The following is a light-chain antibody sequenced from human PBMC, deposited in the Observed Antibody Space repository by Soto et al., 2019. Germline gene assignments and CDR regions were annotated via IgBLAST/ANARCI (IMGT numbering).Light chain of an antibody. J-gene: IGKJ4*01. CDR2: DAS. CDR1: QSVSNY. V-gene: IGKV3-11*01. CDR3: QQYNSYPLT. Sequence: EIVMTQSPATLSVSPGERATLSCRASQSVSNYLAWYQQKPGQAPRLLIYDASNRATGIPARFSGSGSGTDFTLTISSLEPEDFATYYCQQYNSYPLTFGGGTKVDIK.